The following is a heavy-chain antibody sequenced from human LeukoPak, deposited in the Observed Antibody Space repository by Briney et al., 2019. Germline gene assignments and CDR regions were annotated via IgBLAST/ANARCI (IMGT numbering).Heavy chain of an antibody. CDR2: ISSSGRTV. Sequence: PGGSLRLSQSFCLLTFQRYEKMGVRQAPGKGLEWVSYISSSGRTVYYADSAKGRFTISRDNDRKSVYLQMNSLRVAVTAVCDCARALAGNDSTRAGFDMGGLGPMVTVFS. V-gene: IGHV3-48*03. CDR3: ARALAGNDSTRAGFDM. CDR1: LLTFQRYE. D-gene: IGHD5-12*01. J-gene: IGHJ3*02.